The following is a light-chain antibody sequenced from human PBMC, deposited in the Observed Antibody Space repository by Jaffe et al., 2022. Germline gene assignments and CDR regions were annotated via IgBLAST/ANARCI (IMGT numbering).Light chain of an antibody. J-gene: IGKJ4*01. Sequence: DIQMTQSPSSLSASVGDRVTITCRASQTISPYLNWYQQKPGRAPKLLISSATSLQSGVPSRFSGSASETDFTLTISSLQPEDFATYYCQQSDSAPFTFGGGTKVEIK. CDR2: SAT. V-gene: IGKV1-39*01. CDR1: QTISPY. CDR3: QQSDSAPFT.